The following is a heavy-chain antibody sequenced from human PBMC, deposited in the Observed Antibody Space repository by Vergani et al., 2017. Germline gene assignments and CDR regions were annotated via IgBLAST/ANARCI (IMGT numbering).Heavy chain of an antibody. CDR1: GYTLTELS. CDR3: ATDANRGPRDYYYYYMDV. V-gene: IGHV1-24*01. Sequence: VQLVQSGAEVKKPGASVKVSCKVSGYTLTELSMHWVRQAPGKGLEWMGGFDPEDGETIYAQKFQGRVTMTEDTSTDTAYMELSSLRSEDTAVYYCATDANRGPRDYYYYYMDVWGKGTTVTVSS. J-gene: IGHJ6*03. D-gene: IGHD1-14*01. CDR2: FDPEDGET.